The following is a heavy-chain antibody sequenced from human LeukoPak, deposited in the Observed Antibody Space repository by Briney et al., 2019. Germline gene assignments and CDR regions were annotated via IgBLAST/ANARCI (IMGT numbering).Heavy chain of an antibody. CDR1: GGPISPYC. D-gene: IGHD3-9*01. J-gene: IGHJ3*02. CDR3: ARVLRNFDWLDAFDI. V-gene: IGHV4-59*01. CDR2: IFHDGNT. Sequence: SETLSLTCTVSGGPISPYCWSWIRQAPGTGLEWIGCIFHDGNTHYDPSLKKRVTISLDTSKNQFSLKLTSVTAADTAVYYCARVLRNFDWLDAFDIWGQGTMVTVSS.